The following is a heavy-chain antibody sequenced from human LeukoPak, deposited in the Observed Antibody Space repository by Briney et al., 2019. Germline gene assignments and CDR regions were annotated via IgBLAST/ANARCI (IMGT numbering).Heavy chain of an antibody. J-gene: IGHJ3*02. Sequence: SETPSLTCAVSGASINNCFWSWIRQPPGKGLEWIGYIHTSGTSNYNPSLKSRATFSVDTSDNQLSLRLNSVTAADTAVYYCASLGGYYESSNSSQLETFDIWGQGTMVIVSS. CDR3: ASLGGYYESSNSSQLETFDI. D-gene: IGHD3-22*01. V-gene: IGHV4-59*01. CDR2: IHTSGTS. CDR1: GASINNCF.